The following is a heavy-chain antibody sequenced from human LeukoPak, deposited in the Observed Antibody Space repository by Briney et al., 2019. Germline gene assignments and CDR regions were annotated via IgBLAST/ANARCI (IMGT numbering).Heavy chain of an antibody. J-gene: IGHJ6*02. Sequence: ASVKVSCKASGGTFSRARQAPGQGLEWMGWMNPNSGNTGYAQKFQGRVTMTRNTSISTAYMELSSLRSEDTAVYYCARGTLVRRADYYYYGMDVWGQGTTVTVSS. CDR2: MNPNSGNT. CDR3: ARGTLVRRADYYYYGMDV. V-gene: IGHV1-8*01. D-gene: IGHD3-10*01. CDR1: GGTFS.